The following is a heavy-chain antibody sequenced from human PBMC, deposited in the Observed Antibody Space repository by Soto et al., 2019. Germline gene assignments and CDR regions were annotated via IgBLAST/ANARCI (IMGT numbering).Heavy chain of an antibody. V-gene: IGHV3-30*18. CDR2: ISYDGSNK. CDR3: ANLLGQSSPAFDY. D-gene: IGHD6-6*01. CDR1: GFTFSSYG. Sequence: GGSLRLSCAASGFTFSSYGMHWVRQAPGKGLEWVAVISYDGSNKYYADSVKGRFTISRDNSKNTLYLQMNSLRAEDTAVYYCANLLGQSSPAFDYWGQGTLVTVSS. J-gene: IGHJ4*02.